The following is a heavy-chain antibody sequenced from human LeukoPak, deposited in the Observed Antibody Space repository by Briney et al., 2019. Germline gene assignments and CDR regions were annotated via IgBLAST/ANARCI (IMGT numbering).Heavy chain of an antibody. CDR3: ARGYCSSTSCYTYYYYYGMDV. J-gene: IGHJ6*02. V-gene: IGHV4-34*01. Sequence: SETLSLTCAVYGGSFSGYYWSWIRQPPGKGLEWIGEINHSGSTNYNPSLKSRVTISVDKSKNQFSLKLNSVTAEDTAVYYCARGYCSSTSCYTYYYYYGMDVWGQGTTVTVSS. CDR2: INHSGST. CDR1: GGSFSGYY. D-gene: IGHD2-2*02.